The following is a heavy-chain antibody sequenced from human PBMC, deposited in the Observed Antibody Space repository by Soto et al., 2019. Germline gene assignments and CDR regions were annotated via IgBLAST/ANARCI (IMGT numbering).Heavy chain of an antibody. J-gene: IGHJ3*02. Sequence: QMQLQESGPGLVKPSQTLSLTCTVSGGSISSGGYYWSWIRQNPGKGLEWIGYIYYSGTTNYNPSLKSRLTISVDTSKNQFSLKLNSMTAADTAVYYCARDESATDAFDIWGQGTMVTVSS. CDR2: IYYSGTT. D-gene: IGHD5-12*01. CDR1: GGSISSGGYY. V-gene: IGHV4-31*03. CDR3: ARDESATDAFDI.